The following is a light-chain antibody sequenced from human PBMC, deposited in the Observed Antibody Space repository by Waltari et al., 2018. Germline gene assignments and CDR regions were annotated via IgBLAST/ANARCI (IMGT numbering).Light chain of an antibody. Sequence: EILLTQSPATLSLSPGERAILSCRASQSVGSYLAWYQHKPGQAPRLLIYDASNRDTGVPARFSGSGSGTDFTFTISSLEPEDFAVYYCQRRSIWPPITFGQGTILDIK. CDR2: DAS. J-gene: IGKJ5*01. CDR1: QSVGSY. V-gene: IGKV3-11*01. CDR3: QRRSIWPPIT.